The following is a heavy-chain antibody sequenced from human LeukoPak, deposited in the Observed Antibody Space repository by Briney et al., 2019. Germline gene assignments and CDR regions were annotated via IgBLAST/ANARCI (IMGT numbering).Heavy chain of an antibody. V-gene: IGHV1-2*02. CDR1: GYTFIGYY. CDR3: AMPMQLVLFDY. J-gene: IGHJ4*02. D-gene: IGHD6-13*01. Sequence: ASVKVSCKASGYTFIGYYMHWVRQAPGQGLEWMGWINPNSGDTDYAQKFQGRVTMTRDTSISTAYLELSRLTSDDTAVYYCAMPMQLVLFDYWGQGTLVTVSS. CDR2: INPNSGDT.